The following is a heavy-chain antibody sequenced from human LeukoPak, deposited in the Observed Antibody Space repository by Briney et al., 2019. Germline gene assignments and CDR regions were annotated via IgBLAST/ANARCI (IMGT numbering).Heavy chain of an antibody. CDR1: GFTVSSNY. J-gene: IGHJ4*02. Sequence: SGGSLRLSCAASGFTVSSNYMSWVRQAPGKGLEWVSIIYSGGFTYYADSVKGRFTISRDNSKNTLYLQVNTLRPEDTAVYYCARVEGSTITNYFDYWGQGTLVTVSS. D-gene: IGHD1-14*01. CDR2: IYSGGFT. CDR3: ARVEGSTITNYFDY. V-gene: IGHV3-66*01.